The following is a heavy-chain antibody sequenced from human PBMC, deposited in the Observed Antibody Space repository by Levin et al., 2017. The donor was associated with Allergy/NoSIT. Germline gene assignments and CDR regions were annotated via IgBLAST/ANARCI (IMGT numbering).Heavy chain of an antibody. CDR1: GYTFTGYY. Sequence: GESLKISCKASGYTFTGYYMHWVRQAPGQGLEWMGWINPNSGGTNYAQKFQGRVTMTRDTSISTAYMELSRLRSDDTAVYYCARGALTIFGVGFGAEYDYWGQGTLVTVSS. V-gene: IGHV1-2*02. CDR2: INPNSGGT. CDR3: ARGALTIFGVGFGAEYDY. D-gene: IGHD3-3*01. J-gene: IGHJ4*02.